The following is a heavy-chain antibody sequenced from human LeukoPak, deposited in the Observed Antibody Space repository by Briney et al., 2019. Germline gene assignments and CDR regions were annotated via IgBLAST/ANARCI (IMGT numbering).Heavy chain of an antibody. V-gene: IGHV3-15*01. J-gene: IGHJ6*04. Sequence: GGSLRLSCAASGFTFSNAWMSWVRQAPGKGLEGVGRIKSKTDGGTTDHPAPVKGRFTISSDDSKNTLYLQMNSLKTEDTAVYYCTTGLLAHYYYYGMDVWGKGPTVPVSS. CDR2: IKSKTDGGTT. CDR3: TTGLLAHYYYYGMDV. D-gene: IGHD2-21*02. CDR1: GFTFSNAW.